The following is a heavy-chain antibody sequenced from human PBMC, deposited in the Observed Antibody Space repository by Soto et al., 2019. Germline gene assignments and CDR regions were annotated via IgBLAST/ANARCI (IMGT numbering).Heavy chain of an antibody. Sequence: GASVKVSSKASGYTFTSYGISALRQAPGQGLEWMGWISAYNGNTNYAQKLQGRVTMTTDTSTSTAYMELRSLRSDDTAVYYCATGAAGVFDYRGQGTLVTGSS. D-gene: IGHD6-13*01. CDR1: GYTFTSYG. J-gene: IGHJ4*02. CDR2: ISAYNGNT. CDR3: ATGAAGVFDY. V-gene: IGHV1-18*01.